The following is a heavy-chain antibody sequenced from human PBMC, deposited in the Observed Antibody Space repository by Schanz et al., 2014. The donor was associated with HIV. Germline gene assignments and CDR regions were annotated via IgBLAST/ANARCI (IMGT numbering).Heavy chain of an antibody. J-gene: IGHJ6*02. CDR2: IIPIFGTA. Sequence: QVQLVQSGAEVKKPGSSVKVSCKASGGTFSSYAISWVRQAPGQGLEWMGGIIPIFGTASYAQRFQGRVTVTADNSTSTAYMELSSLRSEDTAVYYCARGVPVVDLLDYHGLDVWGQGTTVTVSS. CDR1: GGTFSSYA. V-gene: IGHV1-69*06. CDR3: ARGVPVVDLLDYHGLDV. D-gene: IGHD2-2*01.